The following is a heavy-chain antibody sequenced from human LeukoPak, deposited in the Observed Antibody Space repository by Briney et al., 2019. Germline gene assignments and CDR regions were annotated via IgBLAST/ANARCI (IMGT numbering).Heavy chain of an antibody. CDR1: GFTFSSYA. CDR3: AREVNGAYYFDY. J-gene: IGHJ4*02. Sequence: PGRSLRLSCAASGFTFSSYAMDWVRQAPGKGLEWVAVIWSDRSNKYYADSVEGRFTISRDNSKNTLHLQMDSLRAEDTAVYYCAREVNGAYYFDYWGQGTLVTVSS. D-gene: IGHD2-8*01. V-gene: IGHV3-33*01. CDR2: IWSDRSNK.